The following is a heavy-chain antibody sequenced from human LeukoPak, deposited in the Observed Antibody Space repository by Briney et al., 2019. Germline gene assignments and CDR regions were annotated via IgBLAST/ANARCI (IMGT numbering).Heavy chain of an antibody. Sequence: SETLSLTCTVSGGSISSGGYYWSWIRQHPGKGLEWIGYIYYSGSTYYNPSLKSRVTISVDTSKNQFSLKLSSVTAADTAVYYCARTATLDYGDYAPYFDYWGRGTLVTVSS. CDR1: GGSISSGGYY. CDR2: IYYSGST. D-gene: IGHD4-17*01. CDR3: ARTATLDYGDYAPYFDY. J-gene: IGHJ4*02. V-gene: IGHV4-31*03.